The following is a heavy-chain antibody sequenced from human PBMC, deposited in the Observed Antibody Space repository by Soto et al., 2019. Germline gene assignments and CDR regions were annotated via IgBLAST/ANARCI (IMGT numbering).Heavy chain of an antibody. CDR2: IYYSGST. CDR3: ARTLYYYDSSGYYGY. D-gene: IGHD3-22*01. CDR1: GGSISSSSYY. J-gene: IGHJ4*02. V-gene: IGHV4-39*01. Sequence: SETLSLTCTVSGGSISSSSYYGGWIRQPPGKGLEWIGSIYYSGSTYYNPSLKSRVTISVDTSKNQFSLKLSSVTAADTAVYYCARTLYYYDSSGYYGYWGQGTLVTVSS.